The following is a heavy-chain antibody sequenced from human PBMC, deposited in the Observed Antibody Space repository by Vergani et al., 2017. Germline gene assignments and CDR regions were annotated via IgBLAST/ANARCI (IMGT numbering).Heavy chain of an antibody. V-gene: IGHV1-24*01. CDR2: FDPEHGEV. Sequence: QVQLVQSGSEVRKPGASVKVSCQVSGYSLTELTIHWVRQAPGKGLEWMGGFDPEHGEVTFANHIQGRVTITEARSTDTAYMELSSLRPEDTALYYCAIVTEYYDSSGYYLDYWGQGTLVTVSS. CDR1: GYSLTELT. CDR3: AIVTEYYDSSGYYLDY. J-gene: IGHJ4*02. D-gene: IGHD3-22*01.